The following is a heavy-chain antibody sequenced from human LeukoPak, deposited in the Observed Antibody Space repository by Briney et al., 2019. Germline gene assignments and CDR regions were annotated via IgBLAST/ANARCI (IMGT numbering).Heavy chain of an antibody. Sequence: SQTLSLTCAISGDIVSSNSAAWNWIRQSPSRGLEWLGRTYYRSKWYNDYAVSVKSRITINPDTSKNQFSLQLNSVTPEDTAVYYCARSTKGYDSSGYHYYYYGMDVWGQGTTVTVSS. D-gene: IGHD3-22*01. CDR3: ARSTKGYDSSGYHYYYYGMDV. CDR2: TYYRSKWYN. CDR1: GDIVSSNSAA. J-gene: IGHJ6*02. V-gene: IGHV6-1*01.